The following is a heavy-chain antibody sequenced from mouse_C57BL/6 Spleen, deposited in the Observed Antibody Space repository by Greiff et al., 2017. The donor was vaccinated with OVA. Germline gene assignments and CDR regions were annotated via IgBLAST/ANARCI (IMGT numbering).Heavy chain of an antibody. Sequence: QVQLQQPGAELVKPGASVKLSCKASGYTFTSYWMHWVKQRPGQGLEWIGMIHPNSGSTNYNEKFKSKATLTVDKSSSTAYMQLSSLTSEDSAVYYCARGNWDPYYFDYWGQGTTLTVSS. CDR2: IHPNSGST. D-gene: IGHD4-1*01. V-gene: IGHV1-64*01. CDR1: GYTFTSYW. CDR3: ARGNWDPYYFDY. J-gene: IGHJ2*01.